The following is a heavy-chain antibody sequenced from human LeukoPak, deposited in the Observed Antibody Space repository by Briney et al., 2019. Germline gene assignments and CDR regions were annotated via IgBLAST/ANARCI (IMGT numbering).Heavy chain of an antibody. CDR2: IYYSGST. J-gene: IGHJ6*03. Sequence: SETLSLTCTGSGGSISSYYWSWIRQPPGKGLEWIGYIYYSGSTNYNPSLKSRVTISVDTSKNQFSLKLSSVTAADTAVYYCARSLRAAASLYYYYMDVWGKGTTVTVSS. CDR3: ARSLRAAASLYYYYMDV. CDR1: GGSISSYY. D-gene: IGHD3-16*02. V-gene: IGHV4-59*01.